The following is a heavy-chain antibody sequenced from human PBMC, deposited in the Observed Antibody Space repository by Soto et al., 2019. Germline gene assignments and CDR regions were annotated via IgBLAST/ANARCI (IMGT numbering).Heavy chain of an antibody. CDR3: ARGSYNGDYYYYGMDV. J-gene: IGHJ6*02. V-gene: IGHV4-34*01. D-gene: IGHD1-20*01. Sequence: SETLSLTCAVYGGSFSGYYWSWIRQPPGKGLEWIGEINHSGSTNYNPSLKSRVTISVDTSKNQFSLKLSSVTAADTAVYYCARGSYNGDYYYYGMDVWGQGTTVTVSS. CDR2: INHSGST. CDR1: GGSFSGYY.